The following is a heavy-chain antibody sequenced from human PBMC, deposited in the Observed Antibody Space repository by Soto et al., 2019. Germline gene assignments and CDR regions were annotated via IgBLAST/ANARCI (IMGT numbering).Heavy chain of an antibody. CDR2: IYSGGST. Sequence: GGSLRLSCAASGFTVSSNYMSWVRQAPGKGLEWVSVIYSGGSTYYADSVKGRFTISRDNSKNTLYLQMNSLRAEDTAVYYCAKDESSGWYGYAFDIWGQGTMVTVSS. V-gene: IGHV3-53*05. J-gene: IGHJ3*02. CDR1: GFTVSSNY. CDR3: AKDESSGWYGYAFDI. D-gene: IGHD6-19*01.